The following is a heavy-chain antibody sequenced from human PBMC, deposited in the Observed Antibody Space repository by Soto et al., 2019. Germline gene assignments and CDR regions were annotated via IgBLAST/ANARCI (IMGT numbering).Heavy chain of an antibody. J-gene: IGHJ6*02. D-gene: IGHD3-10*01. CDR2: IYYSGNIYYSGNT. Sequence: PSETLSLTCTVSGGSISSYYWSWIRQPPGKGLEWIGYIYYSGNIYYSGNTNYNPSLKSRVTMSVDRSKNQFSLKLTSVTVADTAVYFCARDGRLMLRGFSFYNGMDVWGQGTTVTVSS. CDR3: ARDGRLMLRGFSFYNGMDV. V-gene: IGHV4-59*01. CDR1: GGSISSYY.